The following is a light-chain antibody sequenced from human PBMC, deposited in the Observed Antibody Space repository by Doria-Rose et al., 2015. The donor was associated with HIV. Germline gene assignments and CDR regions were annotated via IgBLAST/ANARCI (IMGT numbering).Light chain of an antibody. J-gene: IGKJ1*01. CDR2: GAS. CDR3: HQYASSRT. CDR1: QSVSANY. V-gene: IGKV3-20*01. Sequence: DIVLTQSPGTLSLSPGESATLSCRASQSVSANYLAWYQQRPGQSPRLLIYGASSRATDIPDRISGSGSGIDFTLTISRLEPEDFAVYYCHQYASSRTFGQGTKVEIK.